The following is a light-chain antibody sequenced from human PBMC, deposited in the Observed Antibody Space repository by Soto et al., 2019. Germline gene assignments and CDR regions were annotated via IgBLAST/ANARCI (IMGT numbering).Light chain of an antibody. CDR1: SSNIGSNT. V-gene: IGLV1-44*01. J-gene: IGLJ1*01. Sequence: QSVLTQPPSATGTPGQRVTISCSGSSSNIGSNTVNWYQQLPGTAPKLLIYSNNQRPPGVPDRFSGSKSGTSASLAISGLQSEHEADYYCAAWDDSLNGGVFGTGTKVTVL. CDR3: AAWDDSLNGGV. CDR2: SNN.